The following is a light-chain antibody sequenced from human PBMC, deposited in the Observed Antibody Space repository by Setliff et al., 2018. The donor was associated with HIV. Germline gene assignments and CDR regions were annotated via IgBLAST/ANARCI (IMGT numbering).Light chain of an antibody. CDR3: TSYTSSDTYV. Sequence: QSVLTQPASASGSLGQSIIISCTGTNSDVGVYDYVSWYQQYPGKAPKLIIYDVSNRPSGVSNRFSGSKSDITASLTISGLRTEDEGTYYCTSYTSSDTYVFGTGTKVTVL. CDR2: DVS. J-gene: IGLJ1*01. CDR1: NSDVGVYDY. V-gene: IGLV2-14*01.